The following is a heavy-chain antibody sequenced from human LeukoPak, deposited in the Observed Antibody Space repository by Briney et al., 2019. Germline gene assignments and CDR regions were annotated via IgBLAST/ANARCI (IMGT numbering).Heavy chain of an antibody. CDR2: IRYDGSNK. CDR1: GFTFSNYG. D-gene: IGHD2-15*01. CDR3: AKELLRIPGY. Sequence: PGGSLRLSCGASGFTFSNYGMHWVRQAPGKGLEWVAFIRYDGSNKYYADSVKGRFTISRDNSKNTLYLQMNSLRAEDTAVYYCAKELLRIPGYWGQGTLVTVSS. J-gene: IGHJ4*02. V-gene: IGHV3-30*02.